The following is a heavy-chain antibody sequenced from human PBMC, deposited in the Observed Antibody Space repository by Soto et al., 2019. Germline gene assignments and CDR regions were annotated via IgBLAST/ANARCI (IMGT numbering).Heavy chain of an antibody. Sequence: GGSLRLSCAASGFTYTNYPMSWVRQAPGKGLEWVASIGANTGSTYYADSVKGRFAISRDNSENMLYLHLNSLRAEDTAVYYCAKDLSEIVVSPNWFDPWGQGTLVTVSS. CDR3: AKDLSEIVVSPNWFDP. J-gene: IGHJ5*02. CDR1: GFTYTNYP. CDR2: IGANTGST. V-gene: IGHV3-23*01. D-gene: IGHD3-22*01.